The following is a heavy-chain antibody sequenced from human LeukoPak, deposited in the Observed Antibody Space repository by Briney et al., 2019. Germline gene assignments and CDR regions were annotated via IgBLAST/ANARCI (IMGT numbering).Heavy chain of an antibody. D-gene: IGHD3-22*01. J-gene: IGHJ4*02. V-gene: IGHV7-4-1*02. CDR1: GYTFSSFA. CDR3: ARDWGYYEGIAYPGGH. Sequence: ASVKVSCKAFGYTFSSFAMNWVRQAPGQGLEWMGWINPDTGNPTYAQGFTGRFVFSLDTSVDTAYLEIRDLKAEDTGVYYCARDWGYYEGIAYPGGHWGQGTLVTVSS. CDR2: INPDTGNP.